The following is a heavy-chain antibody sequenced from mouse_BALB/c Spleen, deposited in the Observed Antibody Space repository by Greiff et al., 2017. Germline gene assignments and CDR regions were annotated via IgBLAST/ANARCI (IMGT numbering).Heavy chain of an antibody. Sequence: EVQLQESGPELVKPGASVKISCKASGYSFTGYYMHWVKQSHVKSLEWIGRINPYNGATSYNQNFKDKASLTVDKSSSTAYMELHSLTSEDSAVYYCARRNYYRYEAYYFDYWGQGTTLTVSS. CDR2: INPYNGAT. J-gene: IGHJ2*01. V-gene: IGHV1-31*01. CDR1: GYSFTGYY. D-gene: IGHD2-14*01. CDR3: ARRNYYRYEAYYFDY.